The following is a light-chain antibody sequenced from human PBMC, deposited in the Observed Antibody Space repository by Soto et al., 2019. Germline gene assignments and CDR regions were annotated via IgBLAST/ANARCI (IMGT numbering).Light chain of an antibody. J-gene: IGLJ2*01. CDR2: TNH. CDR3: AAWDVSLNAVV. Sequence: QSVLTQPPSVSGTPGQKVSISCSGSASNLGGNPVNWYQHLPGADPKLLIYTNHQRPSGVPDRFAGSKSGTSASLAISGLGSEDEANFYGAAWDVSLNAVVFGGGTKLTVL. V-gene: IGLV1-44*01. CDR1: ASNLGGNP.